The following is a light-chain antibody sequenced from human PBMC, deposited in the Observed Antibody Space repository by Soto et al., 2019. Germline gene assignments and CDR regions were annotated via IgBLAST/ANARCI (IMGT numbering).Light chain of an antibody. CDR3: QQYNNWPPIN. CDR2: DTS. CDR1: QTVSSK. V-gene: IGKV3-11*01. J-gene: IGKJ5*01. Sequence: EIVLTQSPATLSSSPGEIATLSCRASQTVSSKLAWYQHKPGQAPRLLIYDTSNRATGIPARFSGSGSGTDFTLTISSLQSEDFAVYYCQQYNNWPPINCGQGTRLEIK.